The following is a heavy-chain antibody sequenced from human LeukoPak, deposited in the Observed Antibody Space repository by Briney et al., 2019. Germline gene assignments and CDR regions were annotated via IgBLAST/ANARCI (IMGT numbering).Heavy chain of an antibody. D-gene: IGHD2/OR15-2a*01. V-gene: IGHV1-24*01. Sequence: WASVKVSCKVSGSTLTELSMHWVRQAPGEGLEWMGGFDPEDGEPIYAQKFQGRVTMTEDTSTDTVHMELSSLRSEDTAVYYCATDFLGFDPWGQGTLVTVSS. J-gene: IGHJ5*02. CDR2: FDPEDGEP. CDR1: GSTLTELS. CDR3: ATDFLGFDP.